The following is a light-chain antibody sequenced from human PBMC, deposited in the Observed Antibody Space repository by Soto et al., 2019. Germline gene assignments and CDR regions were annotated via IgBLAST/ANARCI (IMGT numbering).Light chain of an antibody. CDR2: EVN. J-gene: IGLJ1*01. CDR3: TSYAGGNNV. CDR1: SSDVGGYNY. Sequence: QSALTQPPSASGSPGQSVTISCTGTSSDVGGYNYVSWYQQHPGKVPKLMVYEVNKRPSGVPDRFSGSKSGNTASLTVSGLHAKDEADYYCTSYAGGNNVFGTGTKLTVL. V-gene: IGLV2-8*01.